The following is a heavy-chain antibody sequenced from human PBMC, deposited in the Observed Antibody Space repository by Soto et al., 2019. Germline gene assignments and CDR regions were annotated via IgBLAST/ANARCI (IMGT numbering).Heavy chain of an antibody. D-gene: IGHD1-26*01. Sequence: QVQLVQSGAEVKKPGASVKVSCKASGYTFTSYGISWVRQAPGQGLEWMGWISAYNGNTNYAQKLQGRDTMTTDTSTSTDYMERRSLSSDDTAVYYCARDRVGATYWAFDIWGQGTMVTVSS. J-gene: IGHJ3*02. V-gene: IGHV1-18*04. CDR1: GYTFTSYG. CDR3: ARDRVGATYWAFDI. CDR2: ISAYNGNT.